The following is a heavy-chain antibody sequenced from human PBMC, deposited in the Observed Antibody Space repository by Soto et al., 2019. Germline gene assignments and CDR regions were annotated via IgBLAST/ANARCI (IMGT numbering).Heavy chain of an antibody. CDR3: ASMGTPATGLYFFDY. V-gene: IGHV4-59*08. J-gene: IGHJ4*02. CDR1: GGSISSYY. CDR2: IYYSGST. Sequence: SETLSLTCTVSGGSISSYYWSWIRQPPGKGLEWIGYIYYSGSTNYNPSLKSRVTISVDTSKNQFSLKLSSVTAADTAVYYCASMGTPATGLYFFDYWGQGALVTVSS. D-gene: IGHD2-15*01.